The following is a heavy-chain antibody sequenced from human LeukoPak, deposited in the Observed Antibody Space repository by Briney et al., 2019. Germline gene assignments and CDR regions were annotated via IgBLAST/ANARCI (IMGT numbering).Heavy chain of an antibody. V-gene: IGHV3-7*05. J-gene: IGHJ6*02. CDR3: ARDPYSSSWSYGMDV. D-gene: IGHD6-13*01. CDR2: IKQDGSEK. CDR1: GFTFSDYW. Sequence: GGSLSLSCTASGFTFSDYWMSWVRQTPEKGLEWVANIKQDGSEKVYLDSVKGRFTISRDNARTSPYLHMNSLRAEDTAVYYCARDPYSSSWSYGMDVWGQGTTVTVSS.